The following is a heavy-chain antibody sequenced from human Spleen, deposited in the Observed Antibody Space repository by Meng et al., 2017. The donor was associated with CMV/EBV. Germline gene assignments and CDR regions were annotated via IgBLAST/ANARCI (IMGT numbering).Heavy chain of an antibody. V-gene: IGHV3-74*01. CDR3: ARDSLTAGYYGMDV. D-gene: IGHD1-20*01. CDR2: ISTDGINT. Sequence: GESLKISCAACGFTFSSYDMHWVRQAPGKGLVWVSRISTDGINTGYADSVKGRFTISRDNAKNTLHLQMDNLRAEDTAVYYCARDSLTAGYYGMDVWGQGATVTVSS. J-gene: IGHJ6*02. CDR1: GFTFSSYD.